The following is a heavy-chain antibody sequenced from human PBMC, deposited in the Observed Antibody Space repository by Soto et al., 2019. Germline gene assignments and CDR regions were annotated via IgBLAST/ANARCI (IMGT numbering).Heavy chain of an antibody. CDR2: IYWDNDK. J-gene: IGHJ4*02. V-gene: IGHV2-5*02. D-gene: IGHD5-18*01. Sequence: QITLKESGPTLVKPTQTLTLTCTFSGFSLSTSGVGVGWIRQPPGKALEWLALIYWDNDKRYSPSLKSRLTCTKDTSKNQVVLTMTTIDPVDTATYYCAHSPGDSYSSHWGQGTLVTVSS. CDR3: AHSPGDSYSSH. CDR1: GFSLSTSGVG.